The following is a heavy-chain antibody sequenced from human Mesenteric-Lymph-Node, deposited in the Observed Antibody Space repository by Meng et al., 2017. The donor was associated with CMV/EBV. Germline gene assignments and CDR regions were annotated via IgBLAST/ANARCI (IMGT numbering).Heavy chain of an antibody. J-gene: IGHJ4*02. V-gene: IGHV3-23*01. CDR2: IIYSGAST. CDR3: AKGGSSWTSAIDQ. CDR1: GFTFSFSSYA. D-gene: IGHD6-13*01. Sequence: GGSLRLSCAASGFTFSFSSYAMSWVRQAPGKGLEWVSIIYSGASTYYADSVKGRFTISRDSSKNTVSLQMNSLRADDTAVYYCAKGGSSWTSAIDQWGQGTLVTVSS.